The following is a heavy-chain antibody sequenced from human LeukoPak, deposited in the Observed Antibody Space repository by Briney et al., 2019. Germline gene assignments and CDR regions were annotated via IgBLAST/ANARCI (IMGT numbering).Heavy chain of an antibody. CDR1: GYTFTGYY. D-gene: IGHD4-17*01. V-gene: IGHV1-2*02. CDR2: INPNSGGT. J-gene: IGHJ6*02. CDR3: ATATVMTYYYGMDV. Sequence: ASVKVSCKASGYTFTGYYMHWVRQAPGQGLEWMGWINPNSGGTNYAQKFQGRVTMTRDTSISTAYMELSRLRSDDTAVYYCATATVMTYYYGMDVWGQGTTVTVSS.